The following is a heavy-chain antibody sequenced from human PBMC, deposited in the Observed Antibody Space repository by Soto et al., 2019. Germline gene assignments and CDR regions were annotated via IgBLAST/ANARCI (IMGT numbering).Heavy chain of an antibody. D-gene: IGHD3-10*01. CDR2: IYYSGST. J-gene: IGHJ5*02. Sequence: KASETLSLTCTVSGGSISSYYWNWIRQPPGKGLEWIGYIYYSGSTNYNPSLKSRVTISIDTPKNQLSLKLNSVTAADTAVYYCATDSGSGSYSYNYFDPWGQGTLVTVSS. CDR1: GGSISSYY. CDR3: ATDSGSGSYSYNYFDP. V-gene: IGHV4-59*01.